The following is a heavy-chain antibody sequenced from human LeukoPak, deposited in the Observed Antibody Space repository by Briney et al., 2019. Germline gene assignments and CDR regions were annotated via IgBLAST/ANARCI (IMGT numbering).Heavy chain of an antibody. Sequence: GGSLRLSCAASGFTFSHYGMTWVRQAPGKGLEWVSAISGSGGSTYYAGSVKGRFTISRDNSKNTLYLQMNSLRADDTAVYYCAKHQVVAATGYFDYWGQGTLVTVSS. D-gene: IGHD2-15*01. V-gene: IGHV3-23*01. J-gene: IGHJ4*02. CDR3: AKHQVVAATGYFDY. CDR1: GFTFSHYG. CDR2: ISGSGGST.